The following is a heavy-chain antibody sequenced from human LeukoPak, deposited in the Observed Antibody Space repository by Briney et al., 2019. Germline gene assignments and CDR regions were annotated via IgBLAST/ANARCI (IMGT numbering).Heavy chain of an antibody. V-gene: IGHV4-61*02. CDR2: IYTSGST. Sequence: SETLSLTCTVSGGSISSSSYYWSWIRQPAGKGLEWIGRIYTSGSTNYNPSLKSRVTMSVDTPKNQFSLKLSSVTAADTAVYYCAREPYYDFWSGQSWFDPWGQGTLVTVSS. D-gene: IGHD3-3*01. J-gene: IGHJ5*02. CDR3: AREPYYDFWSGQSWFDP. CDR1: GGSISSSSYY.